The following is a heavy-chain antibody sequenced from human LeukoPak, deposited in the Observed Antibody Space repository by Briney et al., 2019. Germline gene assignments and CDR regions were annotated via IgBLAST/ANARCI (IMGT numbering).Heavy chain of an antibody. J-gene: IGHJ4*02. CDR1: GFTFSDYN. CDR2: ISGISSSI. Sequence: GGALRLSCAASGFTFSDYNMNWVRQAPGNGLEWVSYISGISSSIYYADSVKGRFTISRDNSKNTLYLQMNSLRAEDTAVYYCAKWKHYDSSPSYYFDYWGQGTLVTVSS. D-gene: IGHD3-22*01. CDR3: AKWKHYDSSPSYYFDY. V-gene: IGHV3-48*01.